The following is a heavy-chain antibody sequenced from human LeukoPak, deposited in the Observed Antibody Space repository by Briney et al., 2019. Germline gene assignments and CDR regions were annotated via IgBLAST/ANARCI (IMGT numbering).Heavy chain of an antibody. CDR3: VRDPKSAVAADWFDP. D-gene: IGHD6-19*01. V-gene: IGHV4-39*07. CDR1: GDSFSSSTYY. J-gene: IGHJ5*02. Sequence: PSETLSLTCTVSGDSFSSSTYYWGWIRQPPGKGLEWIGSIYYNGRTYYSPSLKSRVTISIDTSNQFSLRLDSMAAADTAVYYCVRDPKSAVAADWFDPWGQGTLVTVSS. CDR2: IYYNGRT.